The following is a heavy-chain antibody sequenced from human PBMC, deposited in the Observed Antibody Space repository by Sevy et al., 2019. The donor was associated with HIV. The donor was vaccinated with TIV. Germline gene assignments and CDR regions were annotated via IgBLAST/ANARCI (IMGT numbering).Heavy chain of an antibody. D-gene: IGHD6-19*01. CDR1: GGTFSSYA. CDR2: IIPIFGTA. Sequence: ASVKVSCKASGGTFSSYAISWVRQAPGQGLEWMGRIIPIFGTANYAQKFQGRVTITADESTSTAYMELSSLRSEDTAVYYCARDEPVAVAGPKGGDYWGQGTLVTVSS. V-gene: IGHV1-69*13. CDR3: ARDEPVAVAGPKGGDY. J-gene: IGHJ4*02.